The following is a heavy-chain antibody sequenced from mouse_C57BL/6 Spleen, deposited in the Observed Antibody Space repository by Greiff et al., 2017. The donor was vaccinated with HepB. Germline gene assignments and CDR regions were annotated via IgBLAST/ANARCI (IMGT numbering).Heavy chain of an antibody. D-gene: IGHD2-1*01. Sequence: VQLQQPGAELVRPGSSVKLSCKASGYTFTSYWMHWVKQRPIQGLEWIGNIDPSDSETHYNQKFKDKATLTVDKSSSTAYMQLSSLTSEDSAVYYCARLYHGNRGDAMDYWGQGTSVTVSS. CDR2: IDPSDSET. V-gene: IGHV1-52*01. CDR3: ARLYHGNRGDAMDY. J-gene: IGHJ4*01. CDR1: GYTFTSYW.